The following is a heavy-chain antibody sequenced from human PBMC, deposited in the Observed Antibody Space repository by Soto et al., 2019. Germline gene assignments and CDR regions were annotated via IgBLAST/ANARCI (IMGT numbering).Heavy chain of an antibody. CDR1: GGSFSGYY. CDR3: ARTYGGNSFDY. V-gene: IGHV4-34*01. J-gene: IGHJ4*02. Sequence: QVQLQQWGAGLLKPSETLSLTCAVYGGSFSGYYWSWIRQPPGKGLEWIGEIRHSGSTNYNPSLKSQVTISVDTSKHPFSLKLSSVTAADTAVYYCARTYGGNSFDYWGQGTLVTVSS. CDR2: IRHSGST. D-gene: IGHD2-21*02.